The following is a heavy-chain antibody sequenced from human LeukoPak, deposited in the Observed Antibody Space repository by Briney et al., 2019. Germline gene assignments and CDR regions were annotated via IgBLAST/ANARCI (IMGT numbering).Heavy chain of an antibody. CDR2: IYYSRTT. J-gene: IGHJ2*01. CDR1: GGFISSYY. V-gene: IGHV4-59*01. D-gene: IGHD1-26*01. Sequence: PSETLSLTCTVSGGFISSYYWSWIRQPPGKGLEWIGYIYYSRTTEYNPSLKSRVTISADTSKNQFSLKLNSVTAADTAVYYCVRRQWELQYFDLWGRGTLVAV. CDR3: VRRQWELQYFDL.